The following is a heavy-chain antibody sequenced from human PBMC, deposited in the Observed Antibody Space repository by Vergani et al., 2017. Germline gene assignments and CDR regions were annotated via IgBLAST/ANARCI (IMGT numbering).Heavy chain of an antibody. CDR1: GYNFINYW. J-gene: IGHJ6*03. CDR3: ARVYCRGMSCAGTDYFYHIDV. CDR2: IYPGNSET. D-gene: IGHD3/OR15-3a*01. V-gene: IGHV5-51*03. Sequence: EVPLVQSGAEVRKPGESLKISCQASGYNFINYWIGWVRQLPGKGLEWMGIIYPGNSETRNNPSFRGQVTMSVDKSISTAYLQWSSLKASDSAMYYCARVYCRGMSCAGTDYFYHIDVWGKGTTVTVS.